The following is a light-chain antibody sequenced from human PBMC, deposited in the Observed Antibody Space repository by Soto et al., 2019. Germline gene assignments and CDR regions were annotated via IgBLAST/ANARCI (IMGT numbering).Light chain of an antibody. Sequence: QSALTQPASVSGSPGQSITISCTGTSSDVGSSNLVSWYQQHTGNAPKLMIYEGSKRPSGVSNRFSGSKSGNTASLTISGLQAEDEADYYCCSYAGSSTYVFGTGTKVTVL. J-gene: IGLJ1*01. CDR3: CSYAGSSTYV. CDR1: SSDVGSSNL. V-gene: IGLV2-23*01. CDR2: EGS.